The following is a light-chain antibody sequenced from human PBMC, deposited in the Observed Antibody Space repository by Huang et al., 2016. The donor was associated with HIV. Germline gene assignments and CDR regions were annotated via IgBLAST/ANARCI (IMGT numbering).Light chain of an antibody. CDR1: QDVDTL. CDR2: TAS. Sequence: DIQMTQSPSSVSASVGDRVTITCRASQDVDTLLGWYQQKPGKAPKLLIHTASILQSGVPSRFSGSGSGTDFTLTISNLQPEDFATYYCQQANSFPLTFGAGTKVEIK. J-gene: IGKJ4*01. CDR3: QQANSFPLT. V-gene: IGKV1-12*01.